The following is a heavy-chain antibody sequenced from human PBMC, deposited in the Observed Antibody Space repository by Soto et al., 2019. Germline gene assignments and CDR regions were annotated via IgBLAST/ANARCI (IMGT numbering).Heavy chain of an antibody. Sequence: SETLSLTCTVSGGSISSYYWSWIRQPPGKGLEWIGYIYYSGSTNYNPSLKSRVTISVDTSKNQFSLKLSSVTAADTAVYYCASREYSSGWGPFDYWGQGTLVTVS. J-gene: IGHJ4*02. CDR3: ASREYSSGWGPFDY. V-gene: IGHV4-59*01. CDR1: GGSISSYY. D-gene: IGHD6-19*01. CDR2: IYYSGST.